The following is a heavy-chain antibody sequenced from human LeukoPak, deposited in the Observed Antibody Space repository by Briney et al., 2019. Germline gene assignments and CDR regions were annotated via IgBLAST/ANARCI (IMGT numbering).Heavy chain of an antibody. J-gene: IGHJ4*02. CDR2: ISGSGGST. CDR1: EFSVGSNY. Sequence: GGSLRLSCAASEFSVGSNYMTWVRQAPGKGLEWVSAISGSGGSTYYADSVKGRFTISRDNSKNTLYLQMNSLRAEDTAVYYCAKDQYFGDRRLRLNLDYWGQGTLVTVSS. CDR3: AKDQYFGDRRLRLNLDY. D-gene: IGHD3-10*01. V-gene: IGHV3-23*01.